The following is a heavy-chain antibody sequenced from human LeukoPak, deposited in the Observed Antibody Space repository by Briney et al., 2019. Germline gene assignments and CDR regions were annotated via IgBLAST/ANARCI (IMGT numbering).Heavy chain of an antibody. V-gene: IGHV4-59*01. CDR1: GGSISSYY. J-gene: IGHJ3*02. CDR3: ARVGGDKAFDI. CDR2: IYYSGST. Sequence: SETLSLTCTVSGGSISSYYWSWIRQPPGKGLEWIGYIYYSGSTNYNPSLKSRVTISVDTSKNQFSLKLSSVTAADTAVYYCARVGGDKAFDIWGQGTMVTVSS. D-gene: IGHD3-10*01.